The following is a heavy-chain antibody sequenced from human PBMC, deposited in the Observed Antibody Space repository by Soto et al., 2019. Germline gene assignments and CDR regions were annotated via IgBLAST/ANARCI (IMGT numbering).Heavy chain of an antibody. Sequence: GGSLRLSCAASGFTFSSYWMSWVRQAPGKGLEWVANIKQDGSEKYYVDSVKGRFTISRDNAKNSLLLQMNSLRAEDTAVYYCVSLRQSAYSGYAFDSWGQGTLVTVSS. D-gene: IGHD5-12*01. CDR3: VSLRQSAYSGYAFDS. CDR1: GFTFSSYW. V-gene: IGHV3-7*01. J-gene: IGHJ4*02. CDR2: IKQDGSEK.